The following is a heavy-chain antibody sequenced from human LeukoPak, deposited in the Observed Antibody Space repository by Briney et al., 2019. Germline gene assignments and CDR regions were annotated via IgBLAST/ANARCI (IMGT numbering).Heavy chain of an antibody. D-gene: IGHD3-3*01. Sequence: GASVTVSCTASGYTFTSYGISWVRQAPGQGLEWMGWISAYNGNTNYAQKLQGRVTMTTDTSTSTAYMELRSLRSDDTAVYYCARGWSGYPNYYYYGMDVWGQGTTVTVSS. V-gene: IGHV1-18*01. CDR2: ISAYNGNT. CDR1: GYTFTSYG. CDR3: ARGWSGYPNYYYYGMDV. J-gene: IGHJ6*02.